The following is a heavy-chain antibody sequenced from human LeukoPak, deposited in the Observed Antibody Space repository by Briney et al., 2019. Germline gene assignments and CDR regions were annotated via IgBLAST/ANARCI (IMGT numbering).Heavy chain of an antibody. V-gene: IGHV4-30-2*01. CDR2: IYHSGST. D-gene: IGHD5-24*01. J-gene: IGHJ5*02. Sequence: LRLSCAASGFTFDDYAMHWVRQAPGKGLEWIGYIYHSGSTYYNPSLKSRVTISVDRSKNQFSLKLSSVTAADTAVYYCARLEMATTQEGWFDPWGQGTLVTVSS. CDR1: GFTFDDYA. CDR3: ARLEMATTQEGWFDP.